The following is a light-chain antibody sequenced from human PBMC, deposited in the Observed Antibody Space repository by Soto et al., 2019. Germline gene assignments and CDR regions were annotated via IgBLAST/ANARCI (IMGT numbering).Light chain of an antibody. Sequence: QSALTQPASVSGSPGQSITISCTGTSSDVGGYNYVSWYQPHPGKAPKLMIYDVSNLPSGVSNRFSGSKSGNTASLTISGLQAEDEADYYCISYTSSSTLPPVFGTGTKLTVL. V-gene: IGLV2-14*01. CDR3: ISYTSSSTLPPV. J-gene: IGLJ1*01. CDR1: SSDVGGYNY. CDR2: DVS.